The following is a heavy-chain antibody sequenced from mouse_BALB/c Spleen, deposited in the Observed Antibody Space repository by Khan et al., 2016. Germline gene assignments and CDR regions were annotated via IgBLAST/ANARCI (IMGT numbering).Heavy chain of an antibody. CDR1: GYSITSGYY. J-gene: IGHJ2*01. V-gene: IGHV3-6*02. Sequence: EVQLVESGPGLVKPSQSLSLTCSVTGYSITSGYYWNWIRQFPGNKLEWMGYISYDGSNNYNPSLKNRISITRDTSKNQLFLKLNSVTTEDTATYYCARAWYFDYWGQGTTLTVSS. CDR3: ARAWYFDY. CDR2: ISYDGSN.